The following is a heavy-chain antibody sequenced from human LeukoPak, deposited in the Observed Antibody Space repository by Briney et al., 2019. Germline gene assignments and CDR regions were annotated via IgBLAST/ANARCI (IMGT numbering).Heavy chain of an antibody. CDR2: IHLSDFEI. V-gene: IGHV5-51*01. CDR3: VLGRHADSWYDP. D-gene: IGHD1-14*01. J-gene: IGHJ5*02. CDR1: GDNLMSYW. Sequence: GESLQIFCCGAGDNLMSYWIGWGRQIPGKGLEWVAFIHLSDFEIRYRPSFQGQVTISTDNSICTAYLQWRSPKASDTDMYYCVLGRHADSWYDPWGQGTLVIVSS.